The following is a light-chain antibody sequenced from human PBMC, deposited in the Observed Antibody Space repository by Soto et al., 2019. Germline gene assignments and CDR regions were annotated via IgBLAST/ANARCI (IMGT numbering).Light chain of an antibody. CDR2: DAS. J-gene: IGKJ1*01. CDR1: QSVSSN. Sequence: ENVLTQSPGTLSLSPGERATLSCRASQSVSSNYLAWYQQKPGQAPRLPVYDASNRATGIPARFSGSGSGTEFTLTISGLQSEDFAVYYCQQYNNWPWTFGQGTKVDIK. V-gene: IGKV3D-15*01. CDR3: QQYNNWPWT.